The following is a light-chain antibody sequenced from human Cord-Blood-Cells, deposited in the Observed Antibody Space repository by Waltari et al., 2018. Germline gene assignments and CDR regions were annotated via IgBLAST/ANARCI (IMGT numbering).Light chain of an antibody. CDR2: EVS. CDR1: SSDVGGYNY. J-gene: IGLJ1*01. V-gene: IGLV2-14*01. Sequence: QSALTQPASVSGSPGQSITISCTGTSSDVGGYNYVSWYQQHPGKAPKLMIYEVSKQPSGVSKRFSGSKSGNTASLTISGLQAEDEADYYCSSYTSSSNYVFGTGTKVTVL. CDR3: SSYTSSSNYV.